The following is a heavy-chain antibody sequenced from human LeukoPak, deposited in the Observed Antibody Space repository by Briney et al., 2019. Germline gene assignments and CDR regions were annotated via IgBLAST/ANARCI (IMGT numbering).Heavy chain of an antibody. CDR3: ATSIVGAAYRDY. J-gene: IGHJ4*02. CDR1: GYTLTELS. V-gene: IGHV1-24*01. D-gene: IGHD1-26*01. CDR2: FDPEDGET. Sequence: ASVKVSCRVSGYTLTELSMHWVRQAPGKGLEWMGGFDPEDGETIYAQKFQGRVTMTEDTSTDTAYMELSSLRSEDTAVYYCATSIVGAAYRDYWGQGTLVTVSS.